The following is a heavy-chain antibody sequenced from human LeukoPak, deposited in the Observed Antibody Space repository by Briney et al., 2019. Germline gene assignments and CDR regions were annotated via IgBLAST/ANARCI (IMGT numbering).Heavy chain of an antibody. J-gene: IGHJ4*02. CDR2: INHSGST. D-gene: IGHD2-2*01. V-gene: IGHV4-34*01. CDR1: GGSFSGYY. CDR3: ARALLGYCSSTSCSQFDY. Sequence: SETLSLTCAVYGGSFSGYYWSWIRQPPGKGLEWIGEINHSGSTNYNPSLKSRVTISVDTSKNQFSLKLCSVTAADTAVYYCARALLGYCSSTSCSQFDYWGQGTLVTVSS.